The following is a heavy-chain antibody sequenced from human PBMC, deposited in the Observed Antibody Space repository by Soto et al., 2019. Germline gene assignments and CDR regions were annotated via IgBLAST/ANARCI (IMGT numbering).Heavy chain of an antibody. D-gene: IGHD2-21*02. Sequence: SGGSLRLSCATSGFTFSNTWMNWVRQAPGKGLEWVGRTLSKTDGGTIDYAAPVKGRFTISRDDSKNTLYLQMNSLRIEDTAVYYCTTLDCAWPVDFWGQGTLVTVSS. J-gene: IGHJ4*02. CDR1: GFTFSNTW. V-gene: IGHV3-15*01. CDR3: TTLDCAWPVDF. CDR2: TLSKTDGGTI.